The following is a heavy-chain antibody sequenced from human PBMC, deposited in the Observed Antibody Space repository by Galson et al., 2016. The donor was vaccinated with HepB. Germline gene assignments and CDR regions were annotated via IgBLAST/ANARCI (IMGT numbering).Heavy chain of an antibody. Sequence: SLRLSCAASGFTFSSYEMNWIRQAPGKGLEWVPYISSSGSTIYYADSVKGRFTISRDNAKNSLYLQMNSLRAEDTAVYYCAREYSYGYYYFYGVDVWGQGTTVTVSS. CDR2: ISSSGSTI. V-gene: IGHV3-48*03. D-gene: IGHD5-18*01. J-gene: IGHJ6*02. CDR3: AREYSYGYYYFYGVDV. CDR1: GFTFSSYE.